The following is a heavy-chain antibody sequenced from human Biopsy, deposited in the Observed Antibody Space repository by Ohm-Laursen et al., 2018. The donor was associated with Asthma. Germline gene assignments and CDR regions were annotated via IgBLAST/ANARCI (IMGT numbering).Heavy chain of an antibody. J-gene: IGHJ3*01. V-gene: IGHV1-3*04. Sequence: SVNVSCKASGYNFISFAIHWVRQAPGQRLEWMGWVNTGNGDTKYSQKFQGRVTITRDTSASTAYMELRSLRSEDTATYYCARTYYDFLTGQVKDVFGVWGQGTMVTVSS. D-gene: IGHD3-9*01. CDR2: VNTGNGDT. CDR1: GYNFISFA. CDR3: ARTYYDFLTGQVKDVFGV.